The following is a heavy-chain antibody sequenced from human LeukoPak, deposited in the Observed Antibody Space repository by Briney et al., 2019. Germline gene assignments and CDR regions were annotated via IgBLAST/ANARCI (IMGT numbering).Heavy chain of an antibody. D-gene: IGHD1-1*01. J-gene: IGHJ4*02. CDR2: IRSKAYGETA. CDR1: GFTFGDYA. V-gene: IGHV3-49*03. CDR3: TRDRGAYNLYDY. Sequence: QAGGSLRLSCTASGFTFGDYAMSWIRQAPGKGLEWVGFIRSKAYGETADYAASVKGRFTISRDDSKAIAYLQMNSPKTEDTAVYHCTRDRGAYNLYDYWGQGTLVTVSS.